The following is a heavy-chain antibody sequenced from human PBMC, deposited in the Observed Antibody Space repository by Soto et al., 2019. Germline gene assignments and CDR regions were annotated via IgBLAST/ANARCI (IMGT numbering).Heavy chain of an antibody. CDR2: ISAYNGKT. D-gene: IGHD2-21*02. V-gene: IGHV1-18*04. J-gene: IGHJ1*01. Sequence: QVQLVQSGAKVKKPGASVKVSCKASGYTISNYGISWVRQAPGQGLEWMGWISAYNGKTYDAERLQCRVTMTTDTSTSTAYMELRSLRSDDTAVYYCAREANCGSDCYSPAEYSQHWGQGTLVTVSS. CDR1: GYTISNYG. CDR3: AREANCGSDCYSPAEYSQH.